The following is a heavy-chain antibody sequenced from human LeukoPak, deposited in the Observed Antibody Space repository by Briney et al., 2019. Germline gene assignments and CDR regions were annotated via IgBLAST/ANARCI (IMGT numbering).Heavy chain of an antibody. CDR3: AREDSTNAFDI. Sequence: SETLSLTCTVSGGSISSYYWSWIRQPPGKGLEWIGEINHSGSTNYNPSLKSRVTMSVDTSKNQFSLKLSSVTAADTAVYYCAREDSTNAFDIWGQGTMVTVSS. V-gene: IGHV4-34*01. CDR2: INHSGST. J-gene: IGHJ3*02. CDR1: GGSISSYY. D-gene: IGHD6-13*01.